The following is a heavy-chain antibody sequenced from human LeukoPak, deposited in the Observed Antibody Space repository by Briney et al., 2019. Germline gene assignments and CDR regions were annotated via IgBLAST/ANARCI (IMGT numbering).Heavy chain of an antibody. CDR2: IYYSGST. V-gene: IGHV4-59*01. Sequence: SETLSLTCTVSGGSISSYYWSWIRQPPGKGLEWIGYIYYSGSTHYNPSLKSRVTISVDTSKNQFSLKLSSVTAADTAVYYCARQWRETSMDVWGQGTTVTVSS. D-gene: IGHD2-8*01. CDR3: ARQWRETSMDV. J-gene: IGHJ6*02. CDR1: GGSISSYY.